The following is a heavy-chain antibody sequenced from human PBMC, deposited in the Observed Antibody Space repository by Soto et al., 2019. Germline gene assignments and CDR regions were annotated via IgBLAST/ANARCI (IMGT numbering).Heavy chain of an antibody. CDR2: IYSTEST. CDR3: ARGSVAGNFDY. D-gene: IGHD6-19*01. CDR1: AGSVISDSYY. V-gene: IGHV4-61*03. Sequence: SETLSLTCTVSAGSVISDSYYWSWIRQSPGKGLEWIGHIYSTESTNYNPSLKSRVTISVDTSKNHFSLKLTSVTAADTAVYYCARGSVAGNFDYWGQGTLVTVSS. J-gene: IGHJ4*02.